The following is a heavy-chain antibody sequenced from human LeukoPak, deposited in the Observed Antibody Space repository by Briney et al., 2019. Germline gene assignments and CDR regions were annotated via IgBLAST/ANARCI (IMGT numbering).Heavy chain of an antibody. CDR3: ARVDSSGWYEQGTRFDP. Sequence: SETLSLTCTVSGGSISSYYWSWIRQPPGKGLEWIGYIYYSGSTNYNPSLKSRVTISVDTSKNQFSLKLSSVTAADTAVYYCARVDSSGWYEQGTRFDPWGQGTLVTVSS. V-gene: IGHV4-59*12. CDR2: IYYSGST. J-gene: IGHJ5*02. D-gene: IGHD6-19*01. CDR1: GGSISSYY.